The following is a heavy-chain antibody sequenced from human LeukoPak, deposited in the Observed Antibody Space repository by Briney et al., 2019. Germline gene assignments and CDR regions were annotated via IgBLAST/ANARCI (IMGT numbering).Heavy chain of an antibody. CDR3: AKDSSSGRYYYYGMDV. Sequence: GGSLRLSCAASGFTLDDYAMHWVRHAPGKGLEWVSGISWNSGSIDYADSVKGRFTISGDNAKNSLYLQMNSLRAEDTALYYCAKDSSSGRYYYYGMDVWGQGTTVTVSS. D-gene: IGHD6-19*01. CDR2: ISWNSGSI. CDR1: GFTLDDYA. V-gene: IGHV3-9*01. J-gene: IGHJ6*02.